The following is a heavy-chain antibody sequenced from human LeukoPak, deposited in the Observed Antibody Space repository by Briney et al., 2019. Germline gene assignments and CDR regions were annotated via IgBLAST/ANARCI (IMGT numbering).Heavy chain of an antibody. Sequence: PGGSLRLSCAASGFTFSNYAMSWVRQAPGKGLEWVSAISGSGGSTFYADSVKGRFTISRDNSKNTLYLQMNGLRAEDTAVYYCAASHMGLGYCSGGSCYSMGYWGQGTLVTVSS. CDR1: GFTFSNYA. J-gene: IGHJ4*02. D-gene: IGHD2-15*01. V-gene: IGHV3-23*01. CDR2: ISGSGGST. CDR3: AASHMGLGYCSGGSCYSMGY.